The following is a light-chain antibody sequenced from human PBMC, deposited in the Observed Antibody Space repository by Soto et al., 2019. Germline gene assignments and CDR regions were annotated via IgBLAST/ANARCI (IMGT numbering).Light chain of an antibody. V-gene: IGLV2-8*01. J-gene: IGLJ2*01. CDR2: EVS. Sequence: QSALTQPPSASGSPGQSVTISCTGTSSDVGGYNYVSWYQQHPGKAPKLMIYEVSKRPSGVPARFSGSKSGNTASLTVSGLQAEDEADYYCSSFAGRNNFVVFGGGTKLTVL. CDR1: SSDVGGYNY. CDR3: SSFAGRNNFVV.